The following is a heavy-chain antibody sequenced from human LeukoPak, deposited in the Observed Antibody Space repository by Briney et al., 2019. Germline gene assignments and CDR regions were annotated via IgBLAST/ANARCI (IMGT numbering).Heavy chain of an antibody. CDR1: GYTFSSYG. V-gene: IGHV1-18*01. Sequence: ASVNVSCKASGYTFSSYGISWVRQAPGQGLEWMGWISPYNGNTEYRQKVQGRVTMTTDRPTTTATMELTSLRSDDTAMYYCARVRPPNIVDSVMDYKYYHDMDVWGQGTTVTVSS. CDR2: ISPYNGNT. J-gene: IGHJ6*02. D-gene: IGHD5-18*01. CDR3: ARVRPPNIVDSVMDYKYYHDMDV.